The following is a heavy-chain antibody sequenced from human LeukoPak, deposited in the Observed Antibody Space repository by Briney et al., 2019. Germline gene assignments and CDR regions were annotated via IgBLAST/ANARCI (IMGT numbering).Heavy chain of an antibody. Sequence: GGSLRLSCAASGFTFSRYWMSWVRQAPGKGPELVANIKQDGSEKYYGVSVKGRFTSARDNAKNSMYLQMNSPKAEDTAVYYCARDREGSRDAFDIWGQGTMVTVSS. V-gene: IGHV3-7*01. CDR2: IKQDGSEK. CDR1: GFTFSRYW. CDR3: ARDREGSRDAFDI. D-gene: IGHD1-26*01. J-gene: IGHJ3*02.